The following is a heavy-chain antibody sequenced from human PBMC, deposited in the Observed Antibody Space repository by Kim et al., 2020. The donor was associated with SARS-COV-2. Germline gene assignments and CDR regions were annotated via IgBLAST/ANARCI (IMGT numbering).Heavy chain of an antibody. CDR2: INHSGST. CDR1: GGSFSGYY. D-gene: IGHD3-10*01. CDR3: ARVKYYGSGSDGGMDV. J-gene: IGHJ6*02. V-gene: IGHV4-34*01. Sequence: SETLSLTCAVYGGSFSGYYWSWIRQPPGKGLEWIGEINHSGSTNYNPSLKSRVTISVDTSKNQFSLKLSSVTAADTAVYYCARVKYYGSGSDGGMDVWGQGTTVTVSS.